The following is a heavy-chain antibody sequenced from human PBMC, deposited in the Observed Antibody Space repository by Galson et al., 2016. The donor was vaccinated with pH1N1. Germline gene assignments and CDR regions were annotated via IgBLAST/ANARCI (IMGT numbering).Heavy chain of an antibody. Sequence: SLRLSCAASGFTFSSYIMNWVRQAPGKGLEWVSSIGRESKYFYYSDSIKGRFTISRDDAKKSLSLQLNSLRADDTAVYYCVRQGFDGYNPYFDNWGQGTLVTVSS. D-gene: IGHD5-24*01. CDR3: VRQGFDGYNPYFDN. CDR2: IGRESKYF. V-gene: IGHV3-21*01. J-gene: IGHJ4*02. CDR1: GFTFSSYI.